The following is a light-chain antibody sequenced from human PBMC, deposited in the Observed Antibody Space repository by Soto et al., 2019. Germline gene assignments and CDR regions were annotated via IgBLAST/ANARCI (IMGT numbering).Light chain of an antibody. V-gene: IGKV1-5*03. CDR2: TAS. CDR1: QSISTW. J-gene: IGKJ4*01. CDR3: QQYNSYPLT. Sequence: DIQMTQSPSTLSASVGDRVTITCRASQSISTWLAWYQQKPGKAPKVLIYTASSLQSGVPSRFSGGRSGTEFSLTISSLQPDDFATYYCQQYNSYPLTFGGGTKVEIK.